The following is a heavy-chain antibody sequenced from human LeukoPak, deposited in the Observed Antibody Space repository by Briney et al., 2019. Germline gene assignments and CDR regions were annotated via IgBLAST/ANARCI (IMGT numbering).Heavy chain of an antibody. CDR1: GFNFSSVC. CDR3: TTVAYSSNWAPFDS. CDR2: IKSKTDGGTR. Sequence: PGGSLTLSCAASGFNFSSVCMSWVRQTQEKGLEWVGRIKSKTDGGTRDYAAPVKGRFTISRDDAKNTLYLQMNSLKTEDTAVYYCTTVAYSSNWAPFDSWGQGSLVTVSS. D-gene: IGHD6-13*01. J-gene: IGHJ4*02. V-gene: IGHV3-15*01.